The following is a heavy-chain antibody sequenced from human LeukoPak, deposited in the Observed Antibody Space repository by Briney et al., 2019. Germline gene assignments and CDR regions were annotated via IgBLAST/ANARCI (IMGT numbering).Heavy chain of an antibody. J-gene: IGHJ4*01. D-gene: IGHD3-10*01. CDR2: IYYSGST. Sequence: SETLSLTCTVSGGSLTSYYWSWIRQPPGKGLEWIGYIYYSGSTNYNPSLKSRVTISVDTSKNQFSLKLSSVTAADTAVYYCARHGLGSMVRVLFDYWGQGTLVTVSS. CDR3: ARHGLGSMVRVLFDY. CDR1: GGSLTSYY. V-gene: IGHV4-59*08.